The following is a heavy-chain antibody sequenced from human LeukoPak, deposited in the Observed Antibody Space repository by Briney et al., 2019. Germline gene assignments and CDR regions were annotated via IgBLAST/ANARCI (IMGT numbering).Heavy chain of an antibody. D-gene: IGHD3-22*01. CDR3: AKGSYYDSSGSFYFDY. CDR1: GFTFSNYG. V-gene: IGHV3-23*01. CDR2: ISGSGDNT. J-gene: IGHJ4*02. Sequence: GGSLRLSCVAFGFTFSNYGMSWVRQAPGKGLEWVSGISGSGDNTYYADSVKGRFTISRDNSKNTLYVQVNSLGTEDTAAYYCAKGSYYDSSGSFYFDYWGQGTLVTVSS.